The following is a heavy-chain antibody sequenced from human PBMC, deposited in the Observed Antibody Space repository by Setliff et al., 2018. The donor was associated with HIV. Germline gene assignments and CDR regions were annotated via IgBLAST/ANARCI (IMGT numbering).Heavy chain of an antibody. CDR2: IRYDGSNT. V-gene: IGHV3-30*02. D-gene: IGHD5-12*01. CDR3: AKYGGHGYTLS. CDR1: GFSFSKYD. Sequence: GESLKISCGASGFSFSKYDMHWVRQAPGKGLEWVAFIRYDGSNTYYADSVKGRFTVSRDNSKNTLYLQLNSLRAEDTAVYYCAKYGGHGYTLSWGQGTLVTVSS. J-gene: IGHJ5*02.